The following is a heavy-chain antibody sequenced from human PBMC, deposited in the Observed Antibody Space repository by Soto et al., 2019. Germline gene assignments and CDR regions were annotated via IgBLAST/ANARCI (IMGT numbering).Heavy chain of an antibody. J-gene: IGHJ4*02. V-gene: IGHV4-38-2*01. D-gene: IGHD3-16*01. CDR3: VSLGVADY. CDR2: IYHSGST. Sequence: PSETLSLTCAVSGYSISSGYYWGWIRQPPGKGLEWIGSIYHSGSTNYNPSLKSRVTISVDTSKNQFSLKLSSVTAADTAVYYCVSLGVADYWGQGTLVTVSS. CDR1: GYSISSGYY.